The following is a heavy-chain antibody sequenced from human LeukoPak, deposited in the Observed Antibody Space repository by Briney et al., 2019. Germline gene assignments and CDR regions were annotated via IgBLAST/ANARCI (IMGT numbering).Heavy chain of an antibody. Sequence: SETLSLTCTVSGGSISSYYWSWIRQPAGKGLEWIGRIYTSGSTNYNPSLKSRVTISVDTSKNQFSLKLSSVTAADTAVYYCARDYYDSSGYSGWFDPWGQGTLVTVSS. V-gene: IGHV4-4*07. CDR2: IYTSGST. CDR3: ARDYYDSSGYSGWFDP. CDR1: GGSISSYY. J-gene: IGHJ5*02. D-gene: IGHD3-22*01.